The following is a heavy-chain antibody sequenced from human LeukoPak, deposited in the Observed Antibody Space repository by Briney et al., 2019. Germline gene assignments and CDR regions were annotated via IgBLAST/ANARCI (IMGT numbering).Heavy chain of an antibody. CDR1: GGSISSYY. J-gene: IGHJ3*02. Sequence: SETLSLTCTVSGGSISSYYWSWIRQPPGEGLEWIGYIYYSGSTNYNPSLKSRVTISVDTSKNQFSLKLSSVTAADTAVYYCARASIYYDFWSDDAFDIWGQGTMVTVSS. CDR2: IYYSGST. D-gene: IGHD3-3*01. CDR3: ARASIYYDFWSDDAFDI. V-gene: IGHV4-59*01.